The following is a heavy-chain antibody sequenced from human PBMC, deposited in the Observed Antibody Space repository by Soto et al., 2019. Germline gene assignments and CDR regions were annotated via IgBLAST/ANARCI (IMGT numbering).Heavy chain of an antibody. D-gene: IGHD3-9*01. V-gene: IGHV3-30*18. CDR3: AKDYDLLTGPAAVGY. Sequence: GGSLRLSCAASGLTFGSYGMHWVRQAPGKGLEWVAVISYDGSNKYYADSVKGRFTISRDNSKNTLYLQMNGLRAEDTAVYYCAKDYDLLTGPAAVGYRGQGTLVTVSS. J-gene: IGHJ4*02. CDR2: ISYDGSNK. CDR1: GLTFGSYG.